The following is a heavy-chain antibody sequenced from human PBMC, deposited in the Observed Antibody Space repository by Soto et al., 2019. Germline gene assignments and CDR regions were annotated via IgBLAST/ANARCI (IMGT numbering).Heavy chain of an antibody. CDR2: ITYSGRT. V-gene: IGHV4-30-4*01. J-gene: IGHJ4*02. CDR1: GGSISSGNYY. Sequence: QVQLQESGPGLVKPSQTLSLTCTVSGGSISSGNYYWSWIRQPPGKGLEWIGFITYSGRTYYSTSLKSRVTITVDTSTSQFSLNLRFVTAADTAVYYCATMGTPATGLYFSDYWGQGSLVTVSS. CDR3: ATMGTPATGLYFSDY. D-gene: IGHD2-15*01.